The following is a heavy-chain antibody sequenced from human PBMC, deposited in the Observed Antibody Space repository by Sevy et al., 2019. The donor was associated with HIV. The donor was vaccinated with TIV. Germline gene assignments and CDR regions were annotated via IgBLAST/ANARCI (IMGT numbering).Heavy chain of an antibody. Sequence: SETLSLTCSVSGGSISSTSYYWGWIRQPPGKGLEWIGTIYYTGNTYYNPSLKSRVTISVDTSKNRFSLKLSSVTAADTAVYYCARQSWYTSGWFWFDPWGQGTPVTVSS. CDR2: IYYTGNT. CDR3: ARQSWYTSGWFWFDP. J-gene: IGHJ5*02. V-gene: IGHV4-39*01. CDR1: GGSISSTSYY. D-gene: IGHD6-19*01.